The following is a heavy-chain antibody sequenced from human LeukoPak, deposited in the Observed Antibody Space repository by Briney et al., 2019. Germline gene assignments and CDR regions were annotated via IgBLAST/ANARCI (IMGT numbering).Heavy chain of an antibody. CDR1: GFTFSTYE. Sequence: GGSLRLSCAASGFTFSTYEMNWVRQAPGKGLEWVSYITDSGRTIYYADSVKGRFTISRDNAKNSLFLQMNSLRAEDTAVYYCARSYTGSPRNWFDPWGQGTLVTVSS. V-gene: IGHV3-48*03. CDR2: ITDSGRTI. D-gene: IGHD1-26*01. CDR3: ARSYTGSPRNWFDP. J-gene: IGHJ5*02.